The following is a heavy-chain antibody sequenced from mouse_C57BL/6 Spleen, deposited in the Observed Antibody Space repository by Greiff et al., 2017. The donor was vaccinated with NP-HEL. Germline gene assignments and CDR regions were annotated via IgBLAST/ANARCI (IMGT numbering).Heavy chain of an antibody. CDR2: IDPSDSET. CDR1: GYTFTSYW. V-gene: IGHV1-52*01. Sequence: VQLQQPGAELVRPGSSVKLSCKASGYTFTSYWMHWVKQRPIQGLEWIGNIDPSDSETHYTQKFKDKATLTVDKSSSTAYMQLSSLTSEDSAVYYCARGGYYYGSSYVGYAMDYWGQGTSVTVSS. D-gene: IGHD1-1*01. J-gene: IGHJ4*01. CDR3: ARGGYYYGSSYVGYAMDY.